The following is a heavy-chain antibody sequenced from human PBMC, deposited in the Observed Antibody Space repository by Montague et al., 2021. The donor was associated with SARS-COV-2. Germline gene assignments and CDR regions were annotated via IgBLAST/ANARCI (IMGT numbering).Heavy chain of an antibody. V-gene: IGHV4-59*01. CDR2: IYYSGST. CDR1: GGSISSYY. D-gene: IGHD3-10*01. Sequence: SETLSLTCTVSGGSISSYYWSWIRQPPGKGLEWIGYIYYSGSTNYNHSLKSRVTISVDKSKNQFSLKLSSVTAADTAVYYCAREGSGRGYYYYGMDVWGQGTTVTVSS. CDR3: AREGSGRGYYYYGMDV. J-gene: IGHJ6*02.